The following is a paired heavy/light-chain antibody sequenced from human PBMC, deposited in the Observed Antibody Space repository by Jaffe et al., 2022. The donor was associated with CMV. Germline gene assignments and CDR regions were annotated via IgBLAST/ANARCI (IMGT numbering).Light chain of an antibody. CDR3: MQALQTPS. J-gene: IGKJ4*01. Sequence: DIVMTQSPLSLPVTPGEPASISCRSSQSLLHSNGYNYLDWYLQKPGQSPQLLIYLGSNRASGVPDRFSGSGSGTDFTLKISRVEAEDVGVYYCMQALQTPSFGGGTKVEIK. V-gene: IGKV2-28*01. CDR2: LGS. CDR1: QSLLHSNGYNY.
Heavy chain of an antibody. D-gene: IGHD4-17*01. J-gene: IGHJ6*02. CDR3: ARSYGDYDRSNYYYYGMDV. CDR2: IGTAGDT. Sequence: EVQLVESGGGLVQPGGSLRLSCAASGFTFSSYDMHWVRQATGKGLEWVSAIGTAGDTYYPGSVKGRFTISRENAKNSLYLQMNSLRAGDTAVYYCARSYGDYDRSNYYYYGMDVWGQGTTVTVSS. CDR1: GFTFSSYD. V-gene: IGHV3-13*01.